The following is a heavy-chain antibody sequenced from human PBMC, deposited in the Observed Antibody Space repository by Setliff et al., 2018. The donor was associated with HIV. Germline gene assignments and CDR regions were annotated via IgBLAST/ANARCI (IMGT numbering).Heavy chain of an antibody. Sequence: PGESLKISCKGSGYSFSNYWVGWVRQTPGKGLEWMGIIYPGDSDTRYSPAFQGQVTISADKSISTAYLQWSSLKASDTAMYYCARHGQYGSGSYYNRPFDFWGQGTLVT. CDR3: ARHGQYGSGSYYNRPFDF. CDR2: IYPGDSDT. J-gene: IGHJ4*02. V-gene: IGHV5-51*01. CDR1: GYSFSNYW. D-gene: IGHD3-10*01.